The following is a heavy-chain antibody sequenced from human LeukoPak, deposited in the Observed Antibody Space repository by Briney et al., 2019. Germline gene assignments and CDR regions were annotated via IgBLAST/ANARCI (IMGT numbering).Heavy chain of an antibody. CDR3: AKDGGYGPRAFDY. J-gene: IGHJ4*02. D-gene: IGHD5-18*01. Sequence: PGGSLRLSCAASGFTFSSYGMHWVRQAPGKGLEWVAVIWYDGSNKYYADSVKGRFTISRDNSKNTLYLQMNSLRAEDTAVYYCAKDGGYGPRAFDYWGQGTLVTVSS. V-gene: IGHV3-33*06. CDR2: IWYDGSNK. CDR1: GFTFSSYG.